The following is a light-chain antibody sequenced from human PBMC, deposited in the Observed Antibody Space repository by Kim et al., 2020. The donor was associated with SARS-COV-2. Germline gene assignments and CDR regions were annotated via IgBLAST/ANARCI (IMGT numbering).Light chain of an antibody. J-gene: IGLJ3*02. CDR1: SIRSNY. V-gene: IGLV3-19*01. Sequence: AVGQKVRSTSRGDSIRSNYASCYQQKPGRAPVIVIYGKNNRPSGVPERFSGSSTGKTAALTITGAQAEDEADDYCNTRGNSDKHLVFGGGTQLTVL. CDR3: NTRGNSDKHLV. CDR2: GKN.